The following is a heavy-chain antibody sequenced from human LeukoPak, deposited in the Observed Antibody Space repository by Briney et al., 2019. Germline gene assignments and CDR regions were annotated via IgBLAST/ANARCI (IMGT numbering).Heavy chain of an antibody. CDR3: ARGRVSSSTWYSTYYYFFYMDF. D-gene: IGHD4-11*01. CDR1: DDSITMYY. Sequence: SETLSLTCTVSDDSITMYYWTWIRQPPGKGLEWIGYVDHTGSTKFNPSLNGRVSITRDTSNNFFSLRLRSVTAADTAVYFCARGRVSSSTWYSTYYYFFYMDFWGKGTTVTVSS. J-gene: IGHJ6*03. V-gene: IGHV4-59*01. CDR2: VDHTGST.